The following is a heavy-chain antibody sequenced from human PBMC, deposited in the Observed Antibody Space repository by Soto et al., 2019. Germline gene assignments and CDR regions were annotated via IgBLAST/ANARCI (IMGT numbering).Heavy chain of an antibody. J-gene: IGHJ4*02. D-gene: IGHD6-13*01. CDR2: ISYDGSNK. V-gene: IGHV3-30*18. Sequence: QVQLVESGGGVVQPGRSLRLSCAASGFTFSSYGMHWVRQAPGKGLEWVAVISYDGSNKYYAYSVKGRFTISRDNSKNTLYLEMNSLRAEDTAVYYCAKGLIAAAAYWGQGTLVTVSS. CDR3: AKGLIAAAAY. CDR1: GFTFSSYG.